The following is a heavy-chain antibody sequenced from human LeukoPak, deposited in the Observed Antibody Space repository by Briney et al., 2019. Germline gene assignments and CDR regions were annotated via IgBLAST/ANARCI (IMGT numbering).Heavy chain of an antibody. CDR2: ISGSGGST. J-gene: IGHJ6*03. V-gene: IGHV3-23*01. Sequence: GGSLRLSCAASGFTFSSYAMSWVRQAPGKGLEWVSAISGSGGSTYYADSVKGRFNISRDNSQNTLYLQMNSLRAEDTAVYYCAKERTAVGLRDSEYYYYYYMDVWGKGTTVTLSS. D-gene: IGHD6-19*01. CDR3: AKERTAVGLRDSEYYYYYYMDV. CDR1: GFTFSSYA.